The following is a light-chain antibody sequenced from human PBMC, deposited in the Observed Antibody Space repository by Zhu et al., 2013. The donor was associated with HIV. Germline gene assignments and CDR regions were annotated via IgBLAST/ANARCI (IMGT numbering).Light chain of an antibody. CDR3: QQYHNWPRT. CDR1: QDISNY. Sequence: DIQMTQSPSSLSASVGDRVTITCQASQDISNYLNWYQQKAGKAPKLLIYDASNLETGVPSRFSGSGSGTEFTLTINSLQSEDFAVYYCQQYHNWPRTFGQGTKVEIK. J-gene: IGKJ1*01. V-gene: IGKV1-33*01. CDR2: DAS.